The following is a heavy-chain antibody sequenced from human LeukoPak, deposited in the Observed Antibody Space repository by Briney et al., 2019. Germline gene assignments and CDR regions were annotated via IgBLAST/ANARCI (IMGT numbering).Heavy chain of an antibody. J-gene: IGHJ2*01. CDR2: IWSDESNK. Sequence: GRSLTLSCAASGFTFSSFGMHWVRQAPGKGLEWVAVIWSDESNKYYADSVKGRFTISRDNFKNTLYLHMNRLRAEDTTVYYCARGVVGATTGWYFDLWGRGTLVTVSS. CDR3: ARGVVGATTGWYFDL. CDR1: GFTFSSFG. D-gene: IGHD1-26*01. V-gene: IGHV3-33*01.